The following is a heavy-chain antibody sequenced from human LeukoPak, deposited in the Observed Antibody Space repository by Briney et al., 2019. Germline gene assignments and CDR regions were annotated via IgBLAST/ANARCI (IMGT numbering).Heavy chain of an antibody. CDR1: GGSIKSHF. CDR2: IFHSGST. CDR3: VRTNPWDLTYYFDY. J-gene: IGHJ4*02. V-gene: IGHV4-59*11. D-gene: IGHD1-14*01. Sequence: PSETLSLTCTVSGGSIKSHFWSWVRQPPGKILEWIGYIFHSGSTNYNPSLKSRVTISVDTSKNQFSLRLTSVTAADTAVYYCVRTNPWDLTYYFDYWGQGTLVTVSS.